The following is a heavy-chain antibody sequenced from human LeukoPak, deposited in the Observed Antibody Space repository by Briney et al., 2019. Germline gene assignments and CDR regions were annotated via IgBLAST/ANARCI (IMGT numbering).Heavy chain of an antibody. J-gene: IGHJ4*02. CDR3: AGGDIVGATTFDY. D-gene: IGHD1-26*01. CDR1: GGSISSYY. V-gene: IGHV4-59*01. Sequence: SEXLSLTXXGSGGSISSYYWSWIRQPPGKGLEWIGYIYYSGSTNYNPSLKSRVTISVDTSKNQFSLKLSSVTAADTAVYYCAGGDIVGATTFDYWGQGTLVTVSS. CDR2: IYYSGST.